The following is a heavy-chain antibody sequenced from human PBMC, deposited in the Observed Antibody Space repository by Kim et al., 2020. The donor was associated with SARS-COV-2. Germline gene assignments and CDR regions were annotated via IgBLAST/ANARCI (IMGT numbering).Heavy chain of an antibody. CDR3: AKCRPTNGIAVADALDY. CDR2: ISGSGGST. J-gene: IGHJ4*02. D-gene: IGHD6-19*01. V-gene: IGHV3-23*01. Sequence: GGSLRLSCAASGFTFSSYAMSWVRQAPGKGLEWVSAISGSGGSTYYADSVKGRFTISRDNSKNTLYLQMNSLRAEDTAVYYCAKCRPTNGIAVADALDYWGQGTLVTVSS. CDR1: GFTFSSYA.